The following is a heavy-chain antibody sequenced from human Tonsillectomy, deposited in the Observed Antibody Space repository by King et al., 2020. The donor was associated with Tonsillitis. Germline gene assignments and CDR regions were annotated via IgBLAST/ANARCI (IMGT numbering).Heavy chain of an antibody. Sequence: HVQLQQWGAGLLKPSETLSLTCAVSGGSFSGYYWSWIRQSPGRGLEWIGEISHGGTTNYNMSLKSRVTVSLDTSKNQFSLTLNSVTAADTGVYYCARGRGLRLFDYWGQGALVAVSS. D-gene: IGHD3-10*01. J-gene: IGHJ4*02. CDR3: ARGRGLRLFDY. V-gene: IGHV4-34*01. CDR2: ISHGGTT. CDR1: GGSFSGYY.